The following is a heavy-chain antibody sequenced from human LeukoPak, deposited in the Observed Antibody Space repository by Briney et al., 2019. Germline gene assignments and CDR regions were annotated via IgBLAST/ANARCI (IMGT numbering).Heavy chain of an antibody. Sequence: GASVKVSCKVSGYTLTELSMHWVRQAPGKGLEWMGGFDPEDGETIYVQKFQGRVTMTEDTSTDTAYMELSSLRSEDTAVYYCATASLTNWNYRSEFDYWGQGTLVTVSS. V-gene: IGHV1-24*01. CDR3: ATASLTNWNYRSEFDY. J-gene: IGHJ4*02. CDR1: GYTLTELS. D-gene: IGHD1-7*01. CDR2: FDPEDGET.